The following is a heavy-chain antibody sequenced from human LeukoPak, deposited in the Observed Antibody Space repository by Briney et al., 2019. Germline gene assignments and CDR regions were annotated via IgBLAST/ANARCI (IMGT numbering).Heavy chain of an antibody. CDR1: GYSISSGYY. Sequence: SETLSLTCTVSGYSISSGYYWGWIRQPPGKGLEWIGSIYHSGSTYYNPSLKSRVTISVDTSKNQFSLKLSSVTAADTAVYYCARDSYPYSGGPSGHGSFDYWGQGTLVTVSS. D-gene: IGHD1-26*01. V-gene: IGHV4-38-2*02. J-gene: IGHJ4*02. CDR3: ARDSYPYSGGPSGHGSFDY. CDR2: IYHSGST.